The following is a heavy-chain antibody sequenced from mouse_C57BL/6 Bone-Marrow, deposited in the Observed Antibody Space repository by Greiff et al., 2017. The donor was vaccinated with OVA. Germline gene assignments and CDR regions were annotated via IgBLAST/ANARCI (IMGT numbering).Heavy chain of an antibody. V-gene: IGHV5-12*01. Sequence: EVMLVESGGGLVQPGGSLKLSCAASGFTFSDYYMYWVRQTPEKRLEWVAYISNGGGSTYYPDTVKGRFTISRDNAKNTLYLQMSRLKSEDTAMYYCARRLYYYAMDYWGKGTSVTVSS. CDR1: GFTFSDYY. CDR2: ISNGGGST. J-gene: IGHJ4*01. D-gene: IGHD2-4*01. CDR3: ARRLYYYAMDY.